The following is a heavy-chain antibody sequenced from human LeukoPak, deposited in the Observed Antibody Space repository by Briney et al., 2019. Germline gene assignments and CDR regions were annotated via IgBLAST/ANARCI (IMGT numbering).Heavy chain of an antibody. CDR2: INPSGGST. D-gene: IGHD2-21*02. V-gene: IGHV1-46*01. Sequence: GASVKVSCKASGYTFTGYYMHWVRQAPGQGLEWMGIINPSGGSTSYAQKFQGRVTMTRDTSTSTVYMELSSLRSEDTAVYYCARDLDTVVVTPRPYWYFDLWGRGTLVTVSS. CDR3: ARDLDTVVVTPRPYWYFDL. J-gene: IGHJ2*01. CDR1: GYTFTGYY.